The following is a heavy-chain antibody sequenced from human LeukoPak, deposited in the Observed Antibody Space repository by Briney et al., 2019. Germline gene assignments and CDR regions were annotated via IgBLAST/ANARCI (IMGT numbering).Heavy chain of an antibody. CDR1: GGSISSYY. Sequence: PSETLSLTRTVSGGSISSYYWSWIRQPPGKGLEWIGYIYYSGSTNYNPSLKSRVTISVDTSKNQFSLKLSPVTAADTAVYYCARGLATVVDFDYWGQGTLVTVSS. J-gene: IGHJ4*02. CDR2: IYYSGST. D-gene: IGHD4-23*01. V-gene: IGHV4-59*01. CDR3: ARGLATVVDFDY.